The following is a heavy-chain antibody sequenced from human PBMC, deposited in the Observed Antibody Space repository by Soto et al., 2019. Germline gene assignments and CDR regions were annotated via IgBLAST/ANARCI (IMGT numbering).Heavy chain of an antibody. Sequence: QVQLVQSGAEVKKPGASVSVHCKTSGYSFSSYYMTWVRQAPGQGLEWMGIINPSGGSANYAQEFQGRVTMTSDASTSTTYMELSSLTSDDTAIYYCARRGYDCGWSLDYWGQGTLVTVSS. CDR3: ARRGYDCGWSLDY. D-gene: IGHD6-19*01. J-gene: IGHJ4*02. V-gene: IGHV1-46*01. CDR1: GYSFSSYY. CDR2: INPSGGSA.